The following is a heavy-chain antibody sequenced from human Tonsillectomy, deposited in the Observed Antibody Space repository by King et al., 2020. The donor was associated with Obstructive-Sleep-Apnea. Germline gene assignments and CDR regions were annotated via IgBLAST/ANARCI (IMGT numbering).Heavy chain of an antibody. D-gene: IGHD1-26*01. CDR1: GFTFSSYW. Sequence: VQLVESGGGLVQPGGSLRLSCAASGFTFSSYWMHWVRQAPGKGLVWVSRINSDGSSTSYADSVKGRFTISRDNAKNTLYLQMNSLRAEDTAVYYCARGSGGSYVGVCWGQGTLVTVSS. J-gene: IGHJ4*02. V-gene: IGHV3-74*01. CDR2: INSDGSST. CDR3: ARGSGGSYVGVC.